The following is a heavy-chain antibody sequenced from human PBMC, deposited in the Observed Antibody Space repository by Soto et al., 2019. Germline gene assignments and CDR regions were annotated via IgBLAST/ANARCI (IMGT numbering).Heavy chain of an antibody. V-gene: IGHV5-51*01. Sequence: LGESLKISCKGSGYSFTSYWIGWVRQMPGKGLEWMGIIYPGDSDTRYSPSFQGQVTISADKSISTAYLQWSSLKASDTAMYYCGLGYCSGGSCSDYYGMDVWGQGTTVTVSS. CDR3: GLGYCSGGSCSDYYGMDV. D-gene: IGHD2-15*01. J-gene: IGHJ6*02. CDR2: IYPGDSDT. CDR1: GYSFTSYW.